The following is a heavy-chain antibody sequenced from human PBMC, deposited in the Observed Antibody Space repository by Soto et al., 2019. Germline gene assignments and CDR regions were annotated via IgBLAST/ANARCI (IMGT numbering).Heavy chain of an antibody. CDR1: GYNFAGYW. Sequence: PGESLKISCKGSGYNFAGYWIAWVRQMPGKGLELMGIIYPSDSDTRYRPSFQGQVTISADKSISSAYLQWSSLRASDTAMYYCARGGVSTRTFDYWGQGTPVTVSA. CDR2: IYPSDSDT. D-gene: IGHD3-3*01. V-gene: IGHV5-51*01. CDR3: ARGGVSTRTFDY. J-gene: IGHJ4*02.